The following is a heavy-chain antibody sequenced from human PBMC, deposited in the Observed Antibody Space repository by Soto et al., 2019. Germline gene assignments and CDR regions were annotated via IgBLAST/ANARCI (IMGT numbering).Heavy chain of an antibody. CDR1: GYIFTSYY. D-gene: IGHD6-25*01. CDR2: INPSDGSR. J-gene: IGHJ4*02. CDR3: ARDRLRGYDSSGFYS. V-gene: IGHV1-46*01. Sequence: ASVKVSCKASGYIFTSYYIHWVRQAPGQGLEWMGWINPSDGSRIFAQKFEDRVTMTTATSTNTVFLELRSLKSDDTAIYYCARDRLRGYDSSGFYSWGQGTMVTVSS.